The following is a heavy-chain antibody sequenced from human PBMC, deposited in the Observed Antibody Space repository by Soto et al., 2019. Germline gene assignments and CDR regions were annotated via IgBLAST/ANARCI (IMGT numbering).Heavy chain of an antibody. CDR3: ARDLYCSGGSCFSYGMDV. CDR2: ISYDGSNK. D-gene: IGHD2-15*01. CDR1: GFTFSSYS. V-gene: IGHV3-30-3*01. J-gene: IGHJ6*02. Sequence: GGSLRLSCAASGFTFSSYSMHWVRQAPGKGLEWVAVISYDGSNKYYADSVKGRFTISRDNSKNTLYLQMNSLRAEDTAVYYCARDLYCSGGSCFSYGMDVWGQGTTVTVSS.